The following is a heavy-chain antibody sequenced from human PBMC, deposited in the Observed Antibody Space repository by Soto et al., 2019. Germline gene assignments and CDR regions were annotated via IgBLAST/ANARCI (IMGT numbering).Heavy chain of an antibody. CDR2: IIPIFGTA. CDR3: AGPYSPVRFLEWDHAFDI. D-gene: IGHD3-3*01. Sequence: SVKVSCEASGGTFSSYAISWVRQAPVQGLEWMGGIIPIFGTANYAQKFQGRVTITADKSTSTAYMELSSLRSEDTAVYYCAGPYSPVRFLEWDHAFDIWGQGTMVTVSS. J-gene: IGHJ3*02. V-gene: IGHV1-69*06. CDR1: GGTFSSYA.